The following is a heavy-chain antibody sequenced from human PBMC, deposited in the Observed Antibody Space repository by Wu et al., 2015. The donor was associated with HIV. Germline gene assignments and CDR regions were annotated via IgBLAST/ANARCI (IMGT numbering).Heavy chain of an antibody. CDR3: ARDKRGYDVLTGYYIYFDN. CDR1: GYTFNDYY. D-gene: IGHD3-9*01. J-gene: IGHJ4*02. CDR2: INPNSGGT. Sequence: QVQLVQSGAEVKKPGASMKVSCKASGYTFNDYYIQWVRQAPGQGLEWMGWINPNSGGTNYAQNFEDRVTMTRDTSITTVYMELSSLRSDDTAVYCARDKRGYDVLTGYYIYFDNWGQGTLVTVSA. V-gene: IGHV1-2*02.